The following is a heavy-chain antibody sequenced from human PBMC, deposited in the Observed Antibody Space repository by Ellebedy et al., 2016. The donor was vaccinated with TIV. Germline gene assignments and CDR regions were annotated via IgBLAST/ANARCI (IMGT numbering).Heavy chain of an antibody. CDR2: ISPYNGET. CDR1: GYTFTTYG. CDR3: ARGHSNTWYSTVGDS. Sequence: ASVKVSCKASGYTFTTYGISWVRQAPGQGLEWMGWISPYNGETQLAQKFQGRLTMATDTSTRTAYLELRSLRSDDTAVYYCARGHSNTWYSTVGDSWGQGTPVTVSS. D-gene: IGHD6-13*01. J-gene: IGHJ4*02. V-gene: IGHV1-18*04.